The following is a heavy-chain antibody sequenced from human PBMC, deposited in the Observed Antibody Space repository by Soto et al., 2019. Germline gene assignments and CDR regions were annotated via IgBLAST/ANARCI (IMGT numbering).Heavy chain of an antibody. Sequence: ASVKFSCKASGYTFTSYGLSWVRQAPGQGLDWVGWISASNGNTNYAQKFKGRVTMTTDTYTSTAYMELRSLRSDDTAVYYCGRDRDYYRSSGPGGEGPRVTVSS. D-gene: IGHD3-22*01. CDR2: ISASNGNT. V-gene: IGHV1-18*01. J-gene: IGHJ5*02. CDR3: GRDRDYYRSSGP. CDR1: GYTFTSYG.